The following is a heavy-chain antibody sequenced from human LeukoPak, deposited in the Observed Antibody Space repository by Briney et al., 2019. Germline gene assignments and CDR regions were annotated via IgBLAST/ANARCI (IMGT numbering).Heavy chain of an antibody. CDR2: IYSGGTT. V-gene: IGHV3-53*01. Sequence: GGSLRLSCAASGFTVSTNYMTWVRQAPGKGLECVSVIYSGGTTYYADSVKGRFTISRDNSKNTLYLQMNSLRAEDTAVYYCANPSGYYYDSSGYPLGYWGQGTLVTVSS. CDR3: ANPSGYYYDSSGYPLGY. D-gene: IGHD3-22*01. J-gene: IGHJ4*02. CDR1: GFTVSTNY.